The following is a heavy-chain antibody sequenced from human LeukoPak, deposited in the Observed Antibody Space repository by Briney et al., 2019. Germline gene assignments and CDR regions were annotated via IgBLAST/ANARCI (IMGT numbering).Heavy chain of an antibody. CDR1: GFTFSSYW. CDR3: ASLFSEYYFDY. J-gene: IGHJ4*02. V-gene: IGHV3-48*04. Sequence: GGSLRLSCVASGFTFSSYWMSWVRQAPGKGLEWVSYISSSGSTIYYADSMKGRFTISRDNAKNSLYLQMNSLRAEDTAVYYCASLFSEYYFDYWGQGTLVTVSS. CDR2: ISSSGSTI.